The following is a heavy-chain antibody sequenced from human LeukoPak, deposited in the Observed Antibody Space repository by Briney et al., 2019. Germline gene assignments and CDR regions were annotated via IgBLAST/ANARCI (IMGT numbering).Heavy chain of an antibody. CDR1: GGSISGYY. V-gene: IGHV4-59*01. J-gene: IGHJ3*02. CDR3: ARDSTSSYCGGDCYAFDI. Sequence: PSETLSLTCTVSGGSISGYYWSWIRQSPGKGLEWIGYIYYSGSTNYNPSLKSRVTISVDTSKNQFSLKLSPVTAADTAVYYCARDSTSSYCGGDCYAFDIWGQGTMVTVSS. CDR2: IYYSGST. D-gene: IGHD2-21*02.